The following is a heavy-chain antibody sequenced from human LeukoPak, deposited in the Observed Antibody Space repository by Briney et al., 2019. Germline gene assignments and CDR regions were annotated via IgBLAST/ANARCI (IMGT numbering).Heavy chain of an antibody. CDR3: TERTHAKVAINWFVP. J-gene: IGHJ5*02. CDR2: IKNNGVGGTT. V-gene: IGHV3-15*01. D-gene: IGHD5-12*01. CDR1: AFTLAYVW. Sequence: GGSLRLSCAPYAFTLAYVWINCVRQAPGKGLEWVGRIKNNGVGGTTDYAAPVKGRFTISRDDSKNTLYLQMNSLKIEDTALHYSTERTHAKVAINWFVPWGQRTPVIVSS.